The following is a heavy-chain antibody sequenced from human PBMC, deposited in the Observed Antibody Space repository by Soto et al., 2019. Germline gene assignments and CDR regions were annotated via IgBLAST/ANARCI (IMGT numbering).Heavy chain of an antibody. V-gene: IGHV1-69*13. CDR2: IIPIFGTA. Sequence: ASVKVSCKASGGTFSSYAISWLRQSPGQGLEWMGGIIPIFGTANYAQKFQGRVTITADESTSTAYMELSSLRSEDTAVYYCASSAEDYYYYYGMDVWGQGTTVTVSS. J-gene: IGHJ6*02. CDR1: GGTFSSYA. CDR3: ASSAEDYYYYYGMDV.